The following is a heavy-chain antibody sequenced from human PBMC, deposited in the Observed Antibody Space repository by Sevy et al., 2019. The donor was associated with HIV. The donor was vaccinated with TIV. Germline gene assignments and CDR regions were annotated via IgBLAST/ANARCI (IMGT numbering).Heavy chain of an antibody. Sequence: GGSLRLSCAASGFTFSSYWMHWVRQAPGKGLVWVSRINSDGSSTSYADSVKGRFTISRDNAKNTLYLQMNSLRAKDTAVYYCARNQGFSYYGMDVWGQGTTVTVSS. CDR3: ARNQGFSYYGMDV. V-gene: IGHV3-74*01. J-gene: IGHJ6*02. CDR1: GFTFSSYW. CDR2: INSDGSST.